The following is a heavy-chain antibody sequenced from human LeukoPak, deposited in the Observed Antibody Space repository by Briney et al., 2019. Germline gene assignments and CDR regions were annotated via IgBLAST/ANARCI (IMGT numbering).Heavy chain of an antibody. CDR3: AKDNPESMVLDY. J-gene: IGHJ4*02. V-gene: IGHV3-74*01. CDR1: GITFSGYW. Sequence: GGSLRLSCAASGITFSGYWVHWVRQAPGKGLVWVSHINPDGSTTRYADSVKGRFTISRDNAKNTMYLQMNSLRAEDTAVYYCAKDNPESMVLDYWGQGTLVTVSS. D-gene: IGHD3-10*01. CDR2: INPDGSTT.